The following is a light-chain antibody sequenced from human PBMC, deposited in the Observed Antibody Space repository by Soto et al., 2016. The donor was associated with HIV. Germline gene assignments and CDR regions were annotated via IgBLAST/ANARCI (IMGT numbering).Light chain of an antibody. CDR3: QQYSRAPYT. CDR2: AAI. Sequence: DIQMTQSPSSLSASMGDRVTITCRASQGIADFLAWFQQRPGKAPESLIYAAITLQSGVTSRFSGSASGTNFSLTISSLQPDDSATYYCQQYSRAPYTFGQGPSWRS. CDR1: QGIADF. J-gene: IGKJ2*01. V-gene: IGKV1-16*01.